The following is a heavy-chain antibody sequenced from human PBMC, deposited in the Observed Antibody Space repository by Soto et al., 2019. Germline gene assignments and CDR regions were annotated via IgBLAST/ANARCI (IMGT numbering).Heavy chain of an antibody. Sequence: ASETLSLTCTVSGDSIRSIYYWGWIRQPPGKGLEWIGSMYDSGTTYYNPSLKSRVTMSVDTSKNQFSLILTSVTAADTAVYYCARPSAITFDYDRRDWYFDLWGRGTLVTVSS. V-gene: IGHV4-38-2*02. D-gene: IGHD3-16*01. J-gene: IGHJ2*01. CDR1: GDSIRSIYY. CDR3: ARPSAITFDYDRRDWYFDL. CDR2: MYDSGTT.